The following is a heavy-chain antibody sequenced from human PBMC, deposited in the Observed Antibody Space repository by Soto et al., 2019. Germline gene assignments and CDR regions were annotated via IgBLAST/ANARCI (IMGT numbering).Heavy chain of an antibody. J-gene: IGHJ6*02. CDR1: GYTFTSYA. V-gene: IGHV1-46*01. CDR2: INPSGGST. Sequence: AASVKVSCTASGYTFTSYAMHWVRQAPGQRLEWMGWINPSGGSTSYAQKFQGRVTMTRDTSTSTVYMELSSLRSEDTAVYYCARDGAAGRVVWHYYYGMDVWGQGTTVTVSS. D-gene: IGHD6-13*01. CDR3: ARDGAAGRVVWHYYYGMDV.